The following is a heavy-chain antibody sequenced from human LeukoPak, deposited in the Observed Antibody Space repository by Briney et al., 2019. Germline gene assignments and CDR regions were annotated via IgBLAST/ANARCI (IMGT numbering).Heavy chain of an antibody. J-gene: IGHJ4*02. D-gene: IGHD1-26*01. V-gene: IGHV3-21*01. CDR3: ARAGGKWEPPPFDY. CDR1: GFTFSSYS. CDR2: ISSSSSYI. Sequence: GGSLRLSCAASGFTFSSYSMNWVRQAPGKGLECVSYISSSSSYIYYADSVKGRFTISRDNAKNSLYLQMNSLRAEDTAVYYCARAGGKWEPPPFDYWGQGTLVTVSS.